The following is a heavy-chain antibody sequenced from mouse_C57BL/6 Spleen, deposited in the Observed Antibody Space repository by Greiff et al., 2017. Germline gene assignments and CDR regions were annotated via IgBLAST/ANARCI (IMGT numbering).Heavy chain of an antibody. CDR3: AREGGFITTVVATDY. CDR2: IHPNSGST. J-gene: IGHJ2*01. CDR1: GYTFTSYW. V-gene: IGHV1-64*01. D-gene: IGHD1-1*01. Sequence: QVQLQQPGAELVKPGASVKLSCKASGYTFTSYWMHWVKQRPGQGLEWIGMIHPNSGSTNYNEKFKSKATLTVDKSSSTAYMQLSSLTSEDSAVYYCAREGGFITTVVATDYWGQGTTLTVSS.